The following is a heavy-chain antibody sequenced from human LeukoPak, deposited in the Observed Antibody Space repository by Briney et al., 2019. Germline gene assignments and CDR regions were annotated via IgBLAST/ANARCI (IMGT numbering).Heavy chain of an antibody. V-gene: IGHV3-23*01. CDR2: VGGGGDNT. CDR3: AKDEREGDYYYYMDV. Sequence: PGGSLRLSCAASGFTFTNYAMSWVRQAPGKGLEWVSIVGGGGDNTFYADSVKGRFIISRDNSKNTLYLQMNSLRVEDTAVYYCAKDEREGDYYYYMDVWGKGTTVTISS. J-gene: IGHJ6*03. CDR1: GFTFTNYA.